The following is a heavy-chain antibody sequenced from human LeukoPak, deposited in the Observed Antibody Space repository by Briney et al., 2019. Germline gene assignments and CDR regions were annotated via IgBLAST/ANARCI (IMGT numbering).Heavy chain of an antibody. CDR2: INPNSGGT. V-gene: IGHV1-2*02. Sequence: ASVKVSCKASGYTFTGYYMHWVRQAPGQGLEWMGWINPNSGGTEYAQKFQGRVTMTRDTSISTAYMGLSRLRSDDTAVYYCARGHYYYTLDVWGHGTTVTVSS. CDR3: ARGHYYYTLDV. CDR1: GYTFTGYY. J-gene: IGHJ6*02.